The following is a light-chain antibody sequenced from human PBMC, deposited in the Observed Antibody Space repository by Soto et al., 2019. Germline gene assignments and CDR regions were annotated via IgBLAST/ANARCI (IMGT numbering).Light chain of an antibody. CDR2: EVS. Sequence: QSVLTQPASVSGSPGQSITISCTGTSSDTAGYNYVSWYQQHPGKAPKLMIYEVSNRPSGVYNRFSGSQSGNTASLTISGLQAEDEANYYCSSYTTSNTPLYVFGTGTKLTVL. J-gene: IGLJ1*01. V-gene: IGLV2-14*01. CDR3: SSYTTSNTPLYV. CDR1: SSDTAGYNY.